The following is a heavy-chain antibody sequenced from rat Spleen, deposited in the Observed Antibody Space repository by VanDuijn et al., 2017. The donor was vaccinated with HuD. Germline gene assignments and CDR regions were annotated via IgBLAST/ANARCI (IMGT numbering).Heavy chain of an antibody. CDR1: GFTFNNYW. CDR2: ISYDGSRT. CDR3: VRQGYLRDWYFDF. J-gene: IGHJ1*01. D-gene: IGHD2-5*01. V-gene: IGHV5-29*01. Sequence: EVQLVESGGGLVQPGGSLKLSCVASGFTFNNYWMTWIRQAPTKGLEWVATISYDGSRTYYRDSVKGRFTISRDNGKSILYLEMDSLRSEDMATYYCVRQGYLRDWYFDFWGPGTMVTVSS.